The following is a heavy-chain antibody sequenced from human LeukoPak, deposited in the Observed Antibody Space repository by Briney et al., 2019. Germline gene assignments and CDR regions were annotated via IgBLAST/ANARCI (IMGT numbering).Heavy chain of an antibody. D-gene: IGHD2-15*01. J-gene: IGHJ5*02. CDR3: ARESRGVEVAATSGFDP. Sequence: ASVKVSCKASGYTFTSYDINWVRQATGQGLEWMGWMNPNSGNTGYAQKFQGRVTMTRNTSISTAYMELSSLRSEDTAVYYCARESRGVEVAATSGFDPWGQGTLVTVSS. CDR1: GYTFTSYD. CDR2: MNPNSGNT. V-gene: IGHV1-8*01.